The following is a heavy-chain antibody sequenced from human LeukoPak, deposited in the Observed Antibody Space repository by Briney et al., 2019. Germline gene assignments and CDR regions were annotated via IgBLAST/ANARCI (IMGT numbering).Heavy chain of an antibody. CDR3: ARHNQGSPDY. CDR1: GFIFSYYD. J-gene: IGHJ4*02. V-gene: IGHV3-48*01. Sequence: GGSLRLSCVASGFIFSYYDMGWVRQAPGKGLEWISYISSSRSIMYYADSVLGRFTVSRDNAENTLYLQMNSVIGDGTAVYYCARHNQGSPDYWGQGTLVTVSS. CDR2: ISSSRSIM.